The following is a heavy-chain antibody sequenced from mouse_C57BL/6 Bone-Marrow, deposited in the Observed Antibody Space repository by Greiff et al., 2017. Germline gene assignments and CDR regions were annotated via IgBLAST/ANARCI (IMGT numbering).Heavy chain of an antibody. D-gene: IGHD1-1*01. V-gene: IGHV1-20*01. Sequence: EVQLQESGPELVKPGDSVKISCKASGYSFTGYFMNWVMQSHGKSLEWIGRINPYNGDTFYNQKFKGKATLTVDKSSSTAHMERRSLTSEDSAVYYCARREITTVGGYFDYWGQGTTLTVSS. CDR3: ARREITTVGGYFDY. CDR1: GYSFTGYF. J-gene: IGHJ2*01. CDR2: INPYNGDT.